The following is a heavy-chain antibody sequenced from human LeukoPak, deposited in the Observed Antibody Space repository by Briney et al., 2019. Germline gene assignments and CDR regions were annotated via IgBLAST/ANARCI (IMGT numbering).Heavy chain of an antibody. Sequence: ASVKVSCKASGYTFTGYYMHWVRQAPGQGLEWMGWINPNSGGTNYAQKFHGRVTMTGDTSISTAYMDLSRLTSDDTAVYYCARGYCSAGDCYELDYWGQGTLVTVSS. J-gene: IGHJ4*02. CDR1: GYTFTGYY. V-gene: IGHV1-2*02. D-gene: IGHD2-15*01. CDR3: ARGYCSAGDCYELDY. CDR2: INPNSGGT.